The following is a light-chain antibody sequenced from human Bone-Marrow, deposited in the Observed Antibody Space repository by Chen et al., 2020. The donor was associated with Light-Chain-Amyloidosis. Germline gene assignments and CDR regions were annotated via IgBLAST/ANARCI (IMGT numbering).Light chain of an antibody. CDR3: QQYGIWPPYT. J-gene: IGKJ2*01. V-gene: IGKV3-15*01. CDR1: QSININ. CDR2: GAS. Sequence: EIVMTQSPATLSVSPGERATFSYRASQSININLAWYQQRPGQAPRLLIYGASTRATGIPARFSGSGSGTEFTLTISSLQSEDFAVYYCQQYGIWPPYTFGQGTKLEIK.